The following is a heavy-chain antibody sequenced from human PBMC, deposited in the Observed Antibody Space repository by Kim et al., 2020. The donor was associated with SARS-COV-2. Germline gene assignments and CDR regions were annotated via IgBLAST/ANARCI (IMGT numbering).Heavy chain of an antibody. D-gene: IGHD3-22*01. CDR1: GYTFTSYG. V-gene: IGHV1-18*04. Sequence: ASVKVSCKASGYTFTSYGISWVRQAPGQGLEWMGWISAYNGNTNYAQKLQGRVTMTTDTSTSTAYMELRSLRSDDTAVYYCARVILVDSSGYYYDEHYWGQGTLVTVSS. CDR3: ARVILVDSSGYYYDEHY. J-gene: IGHJ4*02. CDR2: ISAYNGNT.